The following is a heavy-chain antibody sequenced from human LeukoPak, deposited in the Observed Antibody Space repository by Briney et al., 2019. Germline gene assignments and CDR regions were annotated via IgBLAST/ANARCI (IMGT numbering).Heavy chain of an antibody. V-gene: IGHV3-23*01. J-gene: IGHJ5*02. CDR2: ISHDGMNA. Sequence: GGSLRLSCAASGLHFSGTAMSWVRQAPGKGLEWVSAISHDGMNAYYADSVKGRFTISRDNSKKTVSLEMSSLTATDTGVYYCAKDGAQYSSGPECDPRGQGALVTVSP. CDR1: GLHFSGTA. D-gene: IGHD6-19*01. CDR3: AKDGAQYSSGPECDP.